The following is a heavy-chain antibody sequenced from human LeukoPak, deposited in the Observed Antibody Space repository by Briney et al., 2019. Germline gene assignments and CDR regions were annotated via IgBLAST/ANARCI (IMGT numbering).Heavy chain of an antibody. CDR1: GGSFSGYY. CDR3: ASTVDSGSYYFDY. V-gene: IGHV4-34*01. Sequence: SETLSLTCAVYGGSFSGYYWSWIRQPPGKGLEWIGEIYHSGSTNYNPSLKSRVTISVDKSKNQFSLKLSSVTAADTAVYYCASTVDSGSYYFDYWGQGTLVTVSS. D-gene: IGHD1-26*01. CDR2: IYHSGST. J-gene: IGHJ4*02.